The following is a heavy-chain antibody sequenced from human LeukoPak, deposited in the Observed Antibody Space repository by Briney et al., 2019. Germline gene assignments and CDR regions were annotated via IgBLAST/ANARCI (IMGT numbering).Heavy chain of an antibody. Sequence: ASVKVSCKASGYTFTSYGISWVRQAPGQGLEWMGWISAYNGNTYYAQKLQGRVTMTTDTSTSTAYMELRSLRSGDTAVYYCARAPLLAVAGTDDYWGQGTLVTVSS. CDR3: ARAPLLAVAGTDDY. D-gene: IGHD6-19*01. CDR2: ISAYNGNT. J-gene: IGHJ4*02. V-gene: IGHV1-18*01. CDR1: GYTFTSYG.